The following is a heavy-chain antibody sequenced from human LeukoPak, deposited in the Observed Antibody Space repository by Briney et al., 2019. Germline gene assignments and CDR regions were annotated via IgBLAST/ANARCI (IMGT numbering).Heavy chain of an antibody. V-gene: IGHV4-4*07. D-gene: IGHD2-21*02. CDR1: GGSISSYY. Sequence: SETLSLTCTVSGGSISSYYWSWIRQPAGKGLEWIGRIYTSGSTNYNPSLKSRVTMSVDTSKNQFSLKLSSVTAADTAVYYCARLHYCGGNCYYFDSWGQGTQVTVSS. J-gene: IGHJ4*02. CDR3: ARLHYCGGNCYYFDS. CDR2: IYTSGST.